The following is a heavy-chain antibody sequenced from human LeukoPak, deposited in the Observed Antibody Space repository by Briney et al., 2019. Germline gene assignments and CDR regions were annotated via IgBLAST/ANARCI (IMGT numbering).Heavy chain of an antibody. D-gene: IGHD3-10*01. J-gene: IGHJ4*01. CDR1: GFTISGYW. CDR2: TSGDGSIT. V-gene: IGHV3-74*01. CDR3: ARGRAGNYYNHNDY. Sequence: GGSLRLSCAASGFTISGYWMHWVRQAPGKGLVWVSRTSGDGSITAYADSVKGRFTISRDNAKNTLYLQMNSLRAEDTAVYYCARGRAGNYYNHNDYWGQGTLVTVSS.